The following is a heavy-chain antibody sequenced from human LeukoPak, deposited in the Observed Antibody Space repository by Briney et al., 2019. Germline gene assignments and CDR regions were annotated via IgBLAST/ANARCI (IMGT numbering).Heavy chain of an antibody. CDR3: ARRITYGRTFDY. CDR2: IYYSGST. V-gene: IGHV4-39*07. J-gene: IGHJ4*02. D-gene: IGHD2-15*01. Sequence: SETLSLTCSVSDGSNSSDSFLWGWIRQPPGKGLEWIGNIYYSGSTHYNPSLKSRVTISLDTSNNQFSLRLNSVTAADTAVYYCARRITYGRTFDYWGQGILVTVSS. CDR1: DGSNSSDSFL.